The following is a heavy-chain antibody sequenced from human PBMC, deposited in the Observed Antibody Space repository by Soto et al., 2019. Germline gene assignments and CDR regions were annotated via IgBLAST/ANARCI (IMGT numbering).Heavy chain of an antibody. CDR2: IIPIFGTA. CDR3: ARDRVEMGYPGAYYYGMDV. CDR1: GGTFSSYA. Sequence: ASVKVSCKASGGTFSSYAISWVRQAPGQGLEWMGGIIPIFGTANYAQKFQGRVTITADESTSTAYMELSSLRSEDTAVYYCARDRVEMGYPGAYYYGMDVWGQGTTVTVSS. D-gene: IGHD1-26*01. J-gene: IGHJ6*02. V-gene: IGHV1-69*13.